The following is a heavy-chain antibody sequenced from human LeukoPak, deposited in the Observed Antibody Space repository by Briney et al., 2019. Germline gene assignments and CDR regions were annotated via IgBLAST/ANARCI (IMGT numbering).Heavy chain of an antibody. CDR1: GGSISSGGYY. CDR2: IYHSGST. V-gene: IGHV4-30-2*01. J-gene: IGHJ4*02. D-gene: IGHD6-13*01. Sequence: SETLSLTCTVSGGSISSGGYYWRWIRQPPGKGLEWIGYIYHSGSTYYNPSLKSRVTISVDRSKNQFSLKLSSVTAADTAVYYCARVDSSWYNFDYWGQGTLVTVSS. CDR3: ARVDSSWYNFDY.